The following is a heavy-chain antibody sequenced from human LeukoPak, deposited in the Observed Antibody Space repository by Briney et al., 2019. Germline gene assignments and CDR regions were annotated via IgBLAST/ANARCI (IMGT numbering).Heavy chain of an antibody. D-gene: IGHD6-13*01. V-gene: IGHV1-18*01. Sequence: GASVKVFCGVSGYTYTLYGLRWATQAPGQGLEWMGWISAYNGNTNYAQKLQDRVTMTTDTSTSTAYMELRRLRSDDTAVYYCARFSLSVSRSWHYYFDYWGQGTLVTVSS. CDR2: ISAYNGNT. CDR1: GYTYTLYG. J-gene: IGHJ4*02. CDR3: ARFSLSVSRSWHYYFDY.